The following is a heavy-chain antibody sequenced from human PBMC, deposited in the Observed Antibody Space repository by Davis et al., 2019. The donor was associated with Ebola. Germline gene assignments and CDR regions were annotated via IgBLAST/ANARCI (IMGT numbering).Heavy chain of an antibody. V-gene: IGHV5-51*01. CDR2: IYPGDSDT. D-gene: IGHD2-21*02. Sequence: GESLKISCKGSRYSFTSYWIGWVRQMPGKGLEWMGIIYPGDSDTRYSPSFQGQVTISADKSISTAYLQWSSLKASDTAMYYCARVHCGGDCYMYYFDYWGQGTLVTVSS. CDR3: ARVHCGGDCYMYYFDY. CDR1: RYSFTSYW. J-gene: IGHJ4*02.